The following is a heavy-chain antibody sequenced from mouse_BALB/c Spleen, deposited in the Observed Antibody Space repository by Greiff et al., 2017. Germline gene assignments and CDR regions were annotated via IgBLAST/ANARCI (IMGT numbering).Heavy chain of an antibody. CDR3: TRWPGGGPYAMDY. CDR1: GYTFTSYW. J-gene: IGHJ4*01. D-gene: IGHD1-1*02. Sequence: VQLQQPGAELVRPGASVKLSCKASGYTFTSYWINWVKQRPGQGLEWIGNIYPSDSYTNYNQKFKDKATLTVDKSSSTAYMQLSSPTSEDSAVYYCTRWPGGGPYAMDYWGQGTSVTVSS. V-gene: IGHV1-69*02. CDR2: IYPSDSYT.